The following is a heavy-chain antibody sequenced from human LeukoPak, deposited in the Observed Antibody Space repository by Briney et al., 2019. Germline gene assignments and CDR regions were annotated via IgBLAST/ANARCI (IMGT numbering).Heavy chain of an antibody. V-gene: IGHV1-2*02. CDR1: GYTFTCYY. CDR3: ERDIAAAGTGWFDT. J-gene: IGHJ5*02. Sequence: ASVKVSCKASGYTFTCYYMHWVRQAPGQGLEWMGWINPNSGGTNYTQKFQGRVTMTRDTFISKAYIELNRLRSDDTAVYYCERDIAAAGTGWFDTWGQGTLVTVSS. D-gene: IGHD6-13*01. CDR2: INPNSGGT.